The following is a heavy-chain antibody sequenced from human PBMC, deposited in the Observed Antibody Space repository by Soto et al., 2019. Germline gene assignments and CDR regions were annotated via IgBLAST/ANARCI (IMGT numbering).Heavy chain of an antibody. CDR3: AKSPLVDN. Sequence: GGSLRLSCAASGFTFSDHYMDWVRQAPGKGLEWVSHISGSDGSRYYADSVKGRFTISRDNSKNTLYLQMNSLRAEDTAVYYCAKSPLVDNWGQGTLVTVSS. V-gene: IGHV3-23*01. CDR2: ISGSDGSR. D-gene: IGHD1-26*01. J-gene: IGHJ4*02. CDR1: GFTFSDHY.